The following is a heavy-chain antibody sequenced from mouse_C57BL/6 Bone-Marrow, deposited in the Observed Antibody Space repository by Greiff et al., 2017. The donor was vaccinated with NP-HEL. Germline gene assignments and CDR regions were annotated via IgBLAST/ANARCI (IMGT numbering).Heavy chain of an antibody. V-gene: IGHV1-81*01. CDR2: IYPRSGNT. CDR1: GYTFTSYG. J-gene: IGHJ4*01. CDR3: ARDEDYYYGSSSYYYAMDY. D-gene: IGHD1-1*01. Sequence: QVQLQQSGAELARPGASVKLSCKASGYTFTSYGISWVKQRTGQGLEWIGEIYPRSGNTYYNEKFKGKAKLTADKSSSTAYMELRSLTSEDSAVYFCARDEDYYYGSSSYYYAMDYWGQGTSVTVSS.